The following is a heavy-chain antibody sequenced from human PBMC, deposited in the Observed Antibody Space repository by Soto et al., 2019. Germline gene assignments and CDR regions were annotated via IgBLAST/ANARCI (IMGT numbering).Heavy chain of an antibody. CDR3: ARSDGSYYYYYYGMDV. CDR1: GYTFTSYA. V-gene: IGHV1-3*01. D-gene: IGHD1-26*01. J-gene: IGHJ6*02. CDR2: INAGNGNT. Sequence: ASVKVSCKASGYTFTSYAMHWVRQAPGQRLEWMGWINAGNGNTKYSQKFQGRVTITRDTSASTAYMELSSLRSEDTAVYYCARSDGSYYYYYYGMDVWGQGTTVTVSS.